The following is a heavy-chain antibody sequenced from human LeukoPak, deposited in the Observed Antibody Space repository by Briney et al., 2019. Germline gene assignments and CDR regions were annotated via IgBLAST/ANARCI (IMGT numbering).Heavy chain of an antibody. CDR1: GYTFTSYA. CDR3: ARDPGEGNWNDGGSDY. Sequence: GASVKVSCKASGYTFTSYAMNWVRQAPGQGLEWMGWINTNTGNPTYAQGFTGRFVFSLDTSVSTAYLQISSLKAEDTAVYYCARDPGEGNWNDGGSDYWGQGTLVTVSS. D-gene: IGHD1-1*01. J-gene: IGHJ4*02. V-gene: IGHV7-4-1*02. CDR2: INTNTGNP.